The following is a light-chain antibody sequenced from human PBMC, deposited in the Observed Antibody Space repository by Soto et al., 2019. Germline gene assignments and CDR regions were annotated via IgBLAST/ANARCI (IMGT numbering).Light chain of an antibody. V-gene: IGKV1-5*01. CDR1: QSISSW. CDR2: DAS. CDR3: QQYNSFPLT. J-gene: IGKJ1*01. Sequence: DIPMTQSPSTLSASVGYRVTITCRASQSISSWLAWYQQKPGKAPKLLIYDASSLESGVPSRFSGSGSGTEFTLTISSLQPDDFATYYCQQYNSFPLTFGQGTKVEIK.